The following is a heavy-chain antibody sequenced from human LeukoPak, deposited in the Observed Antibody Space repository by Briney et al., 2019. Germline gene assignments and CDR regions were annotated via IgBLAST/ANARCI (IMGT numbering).Heavy chain of an antibody. V-gene: IGHV4-61*02. D-gene: IGHD4-11*01. CDR1: GGSISSGSYY. Sequence: SETLSLTCTVSGGSISSGSYYWSWIRQPAGKGLEWIGRIYTSGSTNYNPSLKSRVTISVDTSKNQFSLKLSSVTAADTAVYHCARGNDYSNYAFDYWGQGTLVTVSS. J-gene: IGHJ4*02. CDR2: IYTSGST. CDR3: ARGNDYSNYAFDY.